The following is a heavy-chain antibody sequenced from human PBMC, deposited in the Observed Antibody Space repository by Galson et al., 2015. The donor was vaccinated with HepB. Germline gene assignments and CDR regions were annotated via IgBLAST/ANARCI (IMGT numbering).Heavy chain of an antibody. Sequence: SVKVSCKASGYTFTGYYMHWVRQAPGQGLEWMGRINPNSGGTKYAQKFQGRVTMTRDTSISTAYMELSRLRSDDTAVYYCARWSLPGGHYGMDVWGQGTTVTVSS. CDR1: GYTFTGYY. V-gene: IGHV1-2*06. J-gene: IGHJ6*02. CDR3: ARWSLPGGHYGMDV. D-gene: IGHD1-26*01. CDR2: INPNSGGT.